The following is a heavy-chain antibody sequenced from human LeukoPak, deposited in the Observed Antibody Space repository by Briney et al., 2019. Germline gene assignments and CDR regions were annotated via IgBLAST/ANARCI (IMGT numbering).Heavy chain of an antibody. J-gene: IGHJ4*02. Sequence: GGSLRLSCAASGFTFSSYWMHWVRQAPGKGLVWVSRINSDGSVTTYADSVKGRFTISSDNAKNTLYLQVNSLRAEDTAVYYCARSRDGYNYGDSWGQGTLVTVSS. CDR3: ARSRDGYNYGDS. V-gene: IGHV3-74*01. CDR1: GFTFSSYW. CDR2: INSDGSVT. D-gene: IGHD5-24*01.